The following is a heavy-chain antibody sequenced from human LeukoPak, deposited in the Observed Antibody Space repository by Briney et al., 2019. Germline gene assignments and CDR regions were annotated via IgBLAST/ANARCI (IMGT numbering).Heavy chain of an antibody. D-gene: IGHD2-2*01. J-gene: IGHJ4*02. V-gene: IGHV1-2*02. CDR3: ARVQGLYCSSTSCSAIDY. CDR2: INPNSGGT. Sequence: GASVKVSCNASGYPFTGYYMHWVRQAPGQGLEWMGWINPNSGGTNYAQKFQGRVTMTRDTSISTDYMELSRLRSDDTAVYYCARVQGLYCSSTSCSAIDYWGQGTLVTVSS. CDR1: GYPFTGYY.